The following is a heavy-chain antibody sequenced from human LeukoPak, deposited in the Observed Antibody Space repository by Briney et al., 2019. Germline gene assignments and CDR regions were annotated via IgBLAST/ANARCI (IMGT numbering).Heavy chain of an antibody. V-gene: IGHV7-4-1*02. Sequence: ASVKVSCKASGYTFTSYAMNWVRQAPGQGLEWMGWINTNTGNPTYAQGFTGRFVFSLDTSVSTAYLLISSLKAEDTAVYYCARRSSSWYFDGMDVWGQGTTVTVSS. CDR3: ARRSSSWYFDGMDV. CDR1: GYTFTSYA. J-gene: IGHJ6*02. D-gene: IGHD6-13*01. CDR2: INTNTGNP.